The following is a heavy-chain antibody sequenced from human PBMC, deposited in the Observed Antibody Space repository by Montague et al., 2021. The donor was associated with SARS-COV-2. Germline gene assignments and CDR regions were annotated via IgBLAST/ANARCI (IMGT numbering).Heavy chain of an antibody. CDR3: ARSQDCSTTSCHFDY. D-gene: IGHD2-2*01. CDR1: GYSISSGYY. CDR2: IYPSGST. Sequence: SETLSLTCTVSGYSISSGYYWGWIRQPPGKGLEWIGSIYPSGSTYYNPXXKGRVTISVDTSKNQFSLKLSSVTAADTAVYYCARSQDCSTTSCHFDYWGQGTLVTVSS. J-gene: IGHJ4*02. V-gene: IGHV4-38-2*02.